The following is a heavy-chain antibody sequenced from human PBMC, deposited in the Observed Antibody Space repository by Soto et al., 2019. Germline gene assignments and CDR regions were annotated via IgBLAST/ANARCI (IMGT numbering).Heavy chain of an antibody. Sequence: SETLSLTCTVSGGSISSYYWSWIRQPPGKGLEWIGYIYYSGSTNYNPSLKSRVTISVDTSKNQLSLKLSSVTAADTAVYYCASVLAYCGGDCPVAFDIWGQGTMVTVSS. J-gene: IGHJ3*02. CDR1: GGSISSYY. CDR2: IYYSGST. V-gene: IGHV4-59*01. D-gene: IGHD2-21*02. CDR3: ASVLAYCGGDCPVAFDI.